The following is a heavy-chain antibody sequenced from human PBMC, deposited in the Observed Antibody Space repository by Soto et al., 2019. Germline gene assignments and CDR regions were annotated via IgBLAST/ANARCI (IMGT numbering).Heavy chain of an antibody. J-gene: IGHJ5*02. CDR1: GGSFSGYY. CDR3: VRGHYFGSGSYYSSIFLIWFDP. Sequence: SETLSLTCAVYGGSFSGYYWSWIRQPPGKGLEWIGEINHSGSTNYNPSLKSRVTISVDTSKNQFSLKLSSVTAADTAVYYCVRGHYFGSGSYYSSIFLIWFDPWGQGTLVTVSS. D-gene: IGHD3-10*01. V-gene: IGHV4-34*01. CDR2: INHSGST.